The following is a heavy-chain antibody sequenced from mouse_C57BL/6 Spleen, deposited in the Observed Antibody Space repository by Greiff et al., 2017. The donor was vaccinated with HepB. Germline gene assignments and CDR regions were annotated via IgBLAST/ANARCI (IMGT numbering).Heavy chain of an antibody. V-gene: IGHV5-12*01. Sequence: EVMLVESGGGLVQPGGSLKLSCAASGFTFSDYYMYWVRQTPEKRLEWVAYISNGGGSTYYPDTVKGRFTISRDNAKNTLYLQMSRLKSEYTAMYYCARGWLPYYAMDYWGQGTSVTVSS. CDR3: ARGWLPYYAMDY. D-gene: IGHD2-3*01. CDR2: ISNGGGST. CDR1: GFTFSDYY. J-gene: IGHJ4*01.